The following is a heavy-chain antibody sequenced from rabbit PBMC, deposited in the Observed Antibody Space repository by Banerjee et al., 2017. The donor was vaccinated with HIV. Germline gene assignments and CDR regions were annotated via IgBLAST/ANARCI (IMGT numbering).Heavy chain of an antibody. CDR1: GFSFSNSYY. CDR3: ARYSNYFGMDL. CDR2: INTGSSDNT. V-gene: IGHV1S45*01. Sequence: QEQLEESGGGLVKPEGSLTLTCKASGFSFSNSYYMCWVRQAPGKGLEWIGCINTGSSDNTYYASWVNGRFTISKTSSTTVTLQMTSLTAADTATYFCARYSNYFGMDLWGQGTLVTVS. J-gene: IGHJ6*01.